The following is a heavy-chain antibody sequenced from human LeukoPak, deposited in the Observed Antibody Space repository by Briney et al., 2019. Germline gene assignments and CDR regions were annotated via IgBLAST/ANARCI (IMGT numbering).Heavy chain of an antibody. CDR3: ASIRLGYCSGGSCRDY. V-gene: IGHV4-34*01. CDR1: GGSFSGYY. D-gene: IGHD2-15*01. J-gene: IGHJ4*02. CDR2: INHSGST. Sequence: PSETLSLTCAVYGGSFSGYYWSWIRQPPGKGLEWSGEINHSGSTNYNPSLKSRVTISVDTSKNQFSLKLSSVTAADTAVYYCASIRLGYCSGGSCRDYWGQGTLVTVSS.